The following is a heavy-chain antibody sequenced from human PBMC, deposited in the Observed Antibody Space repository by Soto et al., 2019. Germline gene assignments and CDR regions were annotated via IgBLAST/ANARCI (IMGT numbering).Heavy chain of an antibody. V-gene: IGHV4-59*13. CDR3: ARDSGYYDSSGYYPSFDY. J-gene: IGHJ4*02. D-gene: IGHD3-22*01. Sequence: SETLSLTCTVSGRSISSYYWSWIRQPPGKGLEWIGYIYYSGSTNYSPSLKSRVTISVDTSKNQFSLKLSSVTAADTAVYYCARDSGYYDSSGYYPSFDYWGQGTLVTVST. CDR2: IYYSGST. CDR1: GRSISSYY.